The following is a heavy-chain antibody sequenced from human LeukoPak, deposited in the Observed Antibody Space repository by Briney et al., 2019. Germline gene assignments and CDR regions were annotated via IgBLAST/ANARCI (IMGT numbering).Heavy chain of an antibody. V-gene: IGHV3-53*01. J-gene: IGHJ4*02. Sequence: GGSLRLSCAVSGFTVSTNYMSWVRQAPGKGLEWVSVIYSGDTTYYADSVRGRFSISRDNSQNTVFLQMSSLRVDDTAAYYCVGTFTVFGVVSTIEWGQGTLVTVSS. D-gene: IGHD3-3*01. CDR3: VGTFTVFGVVSTIE. CDR2: IYSGDTT. CDR1: GFTVSTNY.